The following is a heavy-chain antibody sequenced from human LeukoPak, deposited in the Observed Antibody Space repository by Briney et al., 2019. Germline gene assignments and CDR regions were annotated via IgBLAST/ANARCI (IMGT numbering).Heavy chain of an antibody. D-gene: IGHD3-16*01. V-gene: IGHV1-46*01. CDR2: INPSGGST. CDR3: AREEFNGGLMPSTYNWFDP. CDR1: GYTFTSYY. J-gene: IGHJ5*02. Sequence: ASVKVSCKASGYTFTSYYMHWVRQAPGQGLEWMGIINPSGGSTSYAQKFQGRVTMIRDMSTSTVYMELSSLRSEDTAVYYCAREEFNGGLMPSTYNWFDPWGQGTLVTVSS.